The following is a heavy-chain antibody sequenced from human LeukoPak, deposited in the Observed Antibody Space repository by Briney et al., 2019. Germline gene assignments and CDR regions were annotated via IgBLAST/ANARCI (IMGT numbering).Heavy chain of an antibody. D-gene: IGHD3-3*01. CDR2: ITWKSHST. J-gene: IGHJ4*02. CDR3: ASEVGYRSLGY. Sequence: PGGSLRLSCAASGFTFDDNTMHWVRQTPGRGLEWVSFITWKSHSTHYADSVRGRFTVSRDNSKDSMHLEMNSLKTEDTGLYHCASEVGYRSLGYLGQGTLVTVSS. V-gene: IGHV3-43*01. CDR1: GFTFDDNT.